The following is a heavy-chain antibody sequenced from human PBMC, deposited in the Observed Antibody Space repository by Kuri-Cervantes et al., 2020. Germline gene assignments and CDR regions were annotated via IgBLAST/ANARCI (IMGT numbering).Heavy chain of an antibody. CDR1: GYTFTSYG. CDR2: ISAYNGNA. Sequence: ASVKVSCKASGYTFTSYGISWVRQAPGQGREWMGWISAYNGNANYAQKLQGRVTMTTDTSTSTAYMELRSLRSDDTAVYYCARFVSSGYYRHYYGMDVWGQGTTVTVSS. V-gene: IGHV1-18*01. J-gene: IGHJ6*02. CDR3: ARFVSSGYYRHYYGMDV. D-gene: IGHD3-22*01.